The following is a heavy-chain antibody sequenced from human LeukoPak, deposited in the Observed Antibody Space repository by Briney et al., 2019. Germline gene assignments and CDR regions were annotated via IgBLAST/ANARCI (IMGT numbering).Heavy chain of an antibody. D-gene: IGHD3-10*01. CDR1: GFTVSSNY. Sequence: PGGSLRLSCAASGFTVSSNYMSWVRQAPGKGLEWVSVIYSGGSTYYADSVKGRFTISRHNSKNTLYLQMNSLRAEDTAVYYCAREVWGGSWSRSFDYWGQGTLVTVSS. J-gene: IGHJ4*02. CDR3: AREVWGGSWSRSFDY. CDR2: IYSGGST. V-gene: IGHV3-53*04.